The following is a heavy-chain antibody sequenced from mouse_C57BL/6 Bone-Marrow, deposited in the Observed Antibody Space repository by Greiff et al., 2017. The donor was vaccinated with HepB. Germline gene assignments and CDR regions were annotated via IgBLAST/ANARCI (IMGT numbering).Heavy chain of an antibody. D-gene: IGHD1-1*02. Sequence: EVQLVESGGGLVQPKGSLKLSCAASGFSFNTYAMNWVRQAPGKGLEWVARIRSKSNNYATYYADSVKDRFTISRDDSESMLYLQMNNFKTEDTAMYYCVRLGWPYAMDYWGQGTSVTVSS. CDR3: VRLGWPYAMDY. CDR1: GFSFNTYA. CDR2: IRSKSNNYAT. J-gene: IGHJ4*01. V-gene: IGHV10-1*01.